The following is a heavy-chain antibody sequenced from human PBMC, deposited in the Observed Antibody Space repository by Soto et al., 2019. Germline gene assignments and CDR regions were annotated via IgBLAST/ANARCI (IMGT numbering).Heavy chain of an antibody. Sequence: GASVKVSCKASGYTFTNYGLSWVRQAPGQGLEWMGWISAYSGNTNYAQKLQGRVTMTTDTSTTTAYMELRSLKSDDTAVYYCARDRHSSSSGHYYYYGMDVWSQGTTVTVSS. V-gene: IGHV1-18*01. J-gene: IGHJ6*02. CDR2: ISAYSGNT. CDR3: ARDRHSSSSGHYYYYGMDV. CDR1: GYTFTNYG. D-gene: IGHD6-6*01.